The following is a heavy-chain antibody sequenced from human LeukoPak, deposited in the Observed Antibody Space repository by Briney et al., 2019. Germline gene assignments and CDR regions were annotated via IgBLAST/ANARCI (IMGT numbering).Heavy chain of an antibody. CDR3: ARGLLSDY. CDR1: RYSLNPYY. Sequence: GASVKVSCKASRYSLNPYYLQWVRQAPGQGLEWMGWINPSGVATNYAQKFQGRVTLPRGTSFNTAYMELSSLRYDDTTVYFCARGLLSDYWGQGSLLTVSS. J-gene: IGHJ4*02. D-gene: IGHD2-15*01. CDR2: INPSGVAT. V-gene: IGHV1-2*02.